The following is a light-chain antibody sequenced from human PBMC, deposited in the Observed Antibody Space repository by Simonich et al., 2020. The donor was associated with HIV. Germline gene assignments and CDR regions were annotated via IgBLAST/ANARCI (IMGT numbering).Light chain of an antibody. CDR2: DAS. V-gene: IGKV3-15*01. J-gene: IGKJ2*01. Sequence: EIVMTQSPATLSVSPGESATLSCRASQSVSSHLAWYQQKPGQSPRLLIYDASNRAAGIPARFSGSGSGTEFTLTISSMQSEDLAVYYCQQYDDWPPYTFGQGTKLEIK. CDR1: QSVSSH. CDR3: QQYDDWPPYT.